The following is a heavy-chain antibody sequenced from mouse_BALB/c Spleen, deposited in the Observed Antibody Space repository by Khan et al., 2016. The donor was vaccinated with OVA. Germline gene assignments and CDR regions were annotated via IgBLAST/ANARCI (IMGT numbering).Heavy chain of an antibody. V-gene: IGHV1-22*01. D-gene: IGHD3-3*01. CDR3: ARGRTYY. J-gene: IGHJ2*01. CDR2: SNPNNGNI. Sequence: EVQLQQSGPELMKPGASVKISCKTSGYTFTDYTIHWVKQSHGKSLEWIGNSNPNNGNINYNQKFKDKATLTMDMSSRTAYMELRSLTSEDSAVYYGARGRTYYGGQGTTLTVSS. CDR1: GYTFTDYT.